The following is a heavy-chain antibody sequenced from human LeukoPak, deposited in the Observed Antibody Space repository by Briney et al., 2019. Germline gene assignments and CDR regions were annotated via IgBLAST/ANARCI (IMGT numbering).Heavy chain of an antibody. CDR1: GFTFSSYA. J-gene: IGHJ6*03. V-gene: IGHV3-23*01. D-gene: IGHD6-13*01. Sequence: PGGSLRLSCAASGFTFSSYAMSWVRQAPGKGLEWVSAISGSGGSTYYADSVKGRLTISRDNSKNTLYLQMNSLRAEDTAVYHCAKGSSSSSWSTIYYMDVWGKGITVTVSS. CDR3: AKGSSSSSWSTIYYMDV. CDR2: ISGSGGST.